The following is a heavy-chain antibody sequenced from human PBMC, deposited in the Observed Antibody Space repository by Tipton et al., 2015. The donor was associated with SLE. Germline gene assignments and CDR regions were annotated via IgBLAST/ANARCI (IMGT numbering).Heavy chain of an antibody. J-gene: IGHJ3*02. Sequence: QSGAEVKKPGATVKISCKVSGYTFTDYYMHWVQQAPGKGLEWMGIINPSGGSTSYAQKFQGRVTMTRDTSTSTVYMELSSLRSEDTAVYYCARGDRTHDAFDIWGQGTMVTVSS. CDR2: INPSGGST. CDR1: GYTFTDYY. V-gene: IGHV1-46*01. CDR3: ARGDRTHDAFDI.